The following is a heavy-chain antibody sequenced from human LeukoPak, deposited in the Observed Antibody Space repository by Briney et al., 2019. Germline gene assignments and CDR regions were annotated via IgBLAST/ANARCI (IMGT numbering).Heavy chain of an antibody. Sequence: SETLSLTCAVYGGSFSGYYWSWIRQPPGKGLEWIGEINHSGSTNYNPSLKSRVTISVDTSKNQFSLKLSSVTAADTAVYYCARGPPGWFPMDVWGQGTTVTVSS. CDR1: GGSFSGYY. CDR2: INHSGST. D-gene: IGHD3-10*01. J-gene: IGHJ6*02. V-gene: IGHV4-34*01. CDR3: ARGPPGWFPMDV.